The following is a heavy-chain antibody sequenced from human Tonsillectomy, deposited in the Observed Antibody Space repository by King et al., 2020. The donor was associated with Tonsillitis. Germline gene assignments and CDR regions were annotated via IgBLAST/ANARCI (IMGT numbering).Heavy chain of an antibody. CDR2: ISGSSSII. V-gene: IGHV3-48*04. D-gene: IGHD6-13*01. CDR1: GFTFSSYS. Sequence: VQLVESGGGLVQPGGSLRLSCAASGFTFSSYSMNWVRQAPGRGLEWVSYISGSSSIIYYADSVKGRFTISRDNAKNSLYLLMNSLRAEDTAVYYCARYTVAAAAYWGLGTLVTVSS. CDR3: ARYTVAAAAY. J-gene: IGHJ4*02.